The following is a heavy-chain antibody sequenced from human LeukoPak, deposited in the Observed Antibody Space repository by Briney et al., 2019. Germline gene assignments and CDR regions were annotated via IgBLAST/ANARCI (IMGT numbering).Heavy chain of an antibody. CDR3: ARALCIWGGDCHYFDY. Sequence: PGGSLRLSCAASGFTFSTYWMTWVRQAPGKGLEWVANIKEDGSEKYYVDSVKGRFTISRDNAKNSLYLQMNSLRAEDTAVYHCARALCIWGGDCHYFDYWGQGTLVTVSS. V-gene: IGHV3-7*01. CDR2: IKEDGSEK. J-gene: IGHJ4*02. D-gene: IGHD2-21*01. CDR1: GFTFSTYW.